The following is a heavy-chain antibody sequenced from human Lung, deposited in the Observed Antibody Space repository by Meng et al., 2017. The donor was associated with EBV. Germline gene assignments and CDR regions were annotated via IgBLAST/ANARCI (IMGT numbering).Heavy chain of an antibody. J-gene: IGHJ5*02. D-gene: IGHD6-6*01. CDR2: IYYSGST. V-gene: IGHV4-31*01. Sequence: VRLEESGPGLGKPSQTLSLTCTVSGGSISSGGYYWSWIRQHPGKGLEWIGYIYYSGSTYYNPSLKSLVTISVDTSKNQFSLKLSSVTAADTAVYYCARVVAGRYNWFDPWGQGTLVTVSS. CDR1: GGSISSGGYY. CDR3: ARVVAGRYNWFDP.